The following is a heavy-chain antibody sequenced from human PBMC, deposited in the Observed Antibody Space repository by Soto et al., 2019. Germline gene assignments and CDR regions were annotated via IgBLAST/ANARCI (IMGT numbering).Heavy chain of an antibody. J-gene: IGHJ6*03. Sequence: EVQLLESGGGLVQPGGSLRLSCAASGFTFSSYAMSWVHQAPGKGLEWVSAISGSGGSTYYADSVKGRFTISRDNSKNTLYLQMNSLRAEDTAVYYCAKNPGISYYYYYMDVWGKGTTVTVSS. CDR1: GFTFSSYA. CDR3: AKNPGISYYYYYMDV. D-gene: IGHD1-20*01. V-gene: IGHV3-23*01. CDR2: ISGSGGST.